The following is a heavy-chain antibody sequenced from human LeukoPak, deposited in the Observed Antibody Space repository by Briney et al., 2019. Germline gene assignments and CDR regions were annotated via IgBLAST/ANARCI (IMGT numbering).Heavy chain of an antibody. CDR2: INPSSGGT. D-gene: IGHD6-13*01. J-gene: IGHJ4*02. CDR1: GYTFTGYY. Sequence: ASVKVSCKASGYTFTGYYMHWVRQAPGQGLEWMGWINPSSGGTNYAQKFQGRVTMTRDTSISTAYMELSRLRSDDTAVYYCARSKRSGQQPGRSLIDYWGQGTLVTVSS. CDR3: ARSKRSGQQPGRSLIDY. V-gene: IGHV1-2*02.